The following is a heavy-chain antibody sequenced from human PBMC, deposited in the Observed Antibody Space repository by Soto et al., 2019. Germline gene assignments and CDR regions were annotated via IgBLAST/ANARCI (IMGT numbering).Heavy chain of an antibody. CDR2: IKQDGSEK. D-gene: IGHD3-16*01. V-gene: IGHV3-7*01. CDR1: GFTFSSYW. Sequence: GGSLRLSCAASGFTFSSYWMSWVRQAPGKGLEWVANIKQDGSEKYYVDSVKGRFTISRDNAKNSLYLQMNSLRAEDTAVYYCARGRAIMITFGGVILPYYFDYWGQGTLVTVSS. J-gene: IGHJ4*02. CDR3: ARGRAIMITFGGVILPYYFDY.